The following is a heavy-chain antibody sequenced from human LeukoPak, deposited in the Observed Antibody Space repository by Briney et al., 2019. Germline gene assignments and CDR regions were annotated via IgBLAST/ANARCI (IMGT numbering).Heavy chain of an antibody. CDR1: GFTFSSYG. CDR3: AKDANFHH. Sequence: QPGGSLRLSCAASGFTFSSYGMHWVRQAPGKGLEWVAVISYDGSNKYYADSVKGRFTISRDNSKNTLYLQMNSLRAEDTAVYYCAKDANFHHGAQGTLVTVSS. CDR2: ISYDGSNK. J-gene: IGHJ1*01. V-gene: IGHV3-30*18.